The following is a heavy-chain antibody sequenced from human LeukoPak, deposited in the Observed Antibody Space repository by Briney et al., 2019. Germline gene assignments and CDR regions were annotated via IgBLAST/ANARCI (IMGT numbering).Heavy chain of an antibody. CDR1: GFTFSSYA. Sequence: GGSLRLSCAASGFTFSSYAMSWVRQAPGKGRGWVSAISGSGGSTYYADSVKGRFTISRGNSKNTLYLQMNRLRAEDTAAYYCAKCTPLSGSYYPGFFQHWGQGTLVTVSS. D-gene: IGHD1-26*01. CDR3: AKCTPLSGSYYPGFFQH. J-gene: IGHJ1*01. CDR2: ISGSGGST. V-gene: IGHV3-23*01.